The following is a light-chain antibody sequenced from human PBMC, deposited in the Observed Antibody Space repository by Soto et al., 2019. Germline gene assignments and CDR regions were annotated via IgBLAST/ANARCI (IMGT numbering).Light chain of an antibody. J-gene: IGLJ1*01. V-gene: IGLV1-44*01. CDR2: TTN. Sequence: QSLVTFPHSASGTPGWSVTISCSGSSSNIGTSSVHWFQQLPGTAPKLLISTTNQRPSGVPELFSGSQSGTSASLAISGIQSEDAAEYYCAAWDDSLSGHVSGTGPKVTVL. CDR1: SSNIGTSS. CDR3: AAWDDSLSGHV.